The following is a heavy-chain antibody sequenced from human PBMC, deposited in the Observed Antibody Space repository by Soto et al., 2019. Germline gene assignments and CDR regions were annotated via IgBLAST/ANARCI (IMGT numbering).Heavy chain of an antibody. CDR2: ISSSSSYI. CDR3: ARVGQWLGDDFDY. V-gene: IGHV3-21*01. Sequence: EVQLVESGGGLVKPGGSLRLSCAASGFTFSSYSMNWVRQAPGKGLEWVSSISSSSSYIYYADSVKGRFTISRDNAKNSLYLQMNSLRAEDTAVYYCARVGQWLGDDFDYWGQGTLVTVSS. CDR1: GFTFSSYS. D-gene: IGHD6-19*01. J-gene: IGHJ4*02.